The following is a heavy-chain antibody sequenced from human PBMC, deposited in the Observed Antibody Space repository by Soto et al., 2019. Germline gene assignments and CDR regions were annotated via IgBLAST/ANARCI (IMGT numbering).Heavy chain of an antibody. CDR1: GDSVSSNSAA. J-gene: IGHJ4*02. D-gene: IGHD6-19*01. CDR2: TYYRSKWYN. V-gene: IGHV6-1*01. CDR3: AMSQQWLVTLLNY. Sequence: SQTLSLTCATSGDSVSSNSAAWNWIRQSPSRGLEWLGRTYYRSKWYNDYAVSVKSRITINPDTSKNQFSLQLNSVTPEDTAVYYCAMSQQWLVTLLNYWGQGTLVTVSS.